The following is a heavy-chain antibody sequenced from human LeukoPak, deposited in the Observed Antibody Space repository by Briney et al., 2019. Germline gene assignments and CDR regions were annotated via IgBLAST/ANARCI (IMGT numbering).Heavy chain of an antibody. Sequence: PGGSLRLSCAASGFTFANYWMQWVRQPPGKGLVWVSRINSDGSSTAYADSVKGRFTISRDNAKNTLYLQMNSLRGEDTAVYYCVSGLIAAAGTSVNYWGQGTLVTVSS. CDR3: VSGLIAAAGTSVNY. V-gene: IGHV3-74*03. J-gene: IGHJ4*02. D-gene: IGHD6-13*01. CDR1: GFTFANYW. CDR2: INSDGSST.